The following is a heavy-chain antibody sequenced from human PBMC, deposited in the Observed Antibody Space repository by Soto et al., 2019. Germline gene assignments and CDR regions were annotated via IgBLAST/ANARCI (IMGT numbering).Heavy chain of an antibody. CDR1: GGTFSSYA. Sequence: QVQLVQSGAEVKKPGSSVKVSCKASGGTFSSYAISWVRQAPGQGLEWMGGIIPIFGTANYAQKFQGRVTITADESTSTAYMELSSLRSEDTAVYYCARSPGLITGPTGYLENNWFDPWGQGTLVTVSS. CDR3: ARSPGLITGPTGYLENNWFDP. J-gene: IGHJ5*02. V-gene: IGHV1-69*01. D-gene: IGHD1-7*01. CDR2: IIPIFGTA.